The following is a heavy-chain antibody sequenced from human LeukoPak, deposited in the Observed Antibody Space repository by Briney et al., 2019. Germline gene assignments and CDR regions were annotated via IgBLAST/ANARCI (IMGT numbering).Heavy chain of an antibody. Sequence: GASVKVSCKASGYTFTSYGISWVRQAPGQGLEWMGWISAYNGNTNYAQKLQGRVTMTTDTSTSTAYMELRSLRSDDTAVYYCARPGFRGLPSDAFDIWGQGTMVTVSS. D-gene: IGHD5-18*01. CDR2: ISAYNGNT. V-gene: IGHV1-18*01. J-gene: IGHJ3*02. CDR1: GYTFTSYG. CDR3: ARPGFRGLPSDAFDI.